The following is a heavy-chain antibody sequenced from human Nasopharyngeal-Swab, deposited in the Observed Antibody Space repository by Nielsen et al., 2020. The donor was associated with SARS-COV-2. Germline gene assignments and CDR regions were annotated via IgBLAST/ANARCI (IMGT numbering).Heavy chain of an antibody. CDR3: AREKQLVRPFDY. Sequence: ASVKVSCKASGYPFTSYGITWVREAPGQGLEWMGRLNPNTGVANYAQKFQGRVTMTRDTSLSTGYMELSSLRSDDTAVYYCAREKQLVRPFDYWGQGTLVTVSS. CDR2: LNPNTGVA. V-gene: IGHV1-2*06. J-gene: IGHJ4*02. D-gene: IGHD6-13*01. CDR1: GYPFTSYG.